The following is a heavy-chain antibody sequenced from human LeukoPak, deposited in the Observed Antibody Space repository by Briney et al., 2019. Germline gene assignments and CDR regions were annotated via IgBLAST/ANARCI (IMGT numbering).Heavy chain of an antibody. CDR1: GGSISSGGYY. V-gene: IGHV4-31*03. CDR3: ARESGYSSSWYSGTLNWFDP. D-gene: IGHD6-13*01. Sequence: PSQTLSLTCTVSGGSISSGGYYWSWIRQHPGKGLEWIGYSGSTYYNPSLKSRVTISVDTSKNQFSLKLSSVTAADTAVYYCARESGYSSSWYSGTLNWFDPWGQGTLVTVSS. CDR2: SGST. J-gene: IGHJ5*02.